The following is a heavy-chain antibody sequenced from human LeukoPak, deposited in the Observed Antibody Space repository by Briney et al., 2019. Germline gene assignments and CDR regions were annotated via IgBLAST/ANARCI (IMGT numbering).Heavy chain of an antibody. V-gene: IGHV4-59*01. CDR1: GGSISSYY. Sequence: KPSETLSLTCTVSGGSISSYYWSRIRQPPGKGLEWIGYIYYSGSTNYNPSLKSQVTISVDTSKNQFSLKLSSVTAADTAVYYCARDRSLDIVVVPDYYYGMYVWGKGTTVTVSS. CDR3: ARDRSLDIVVVPDYYYGMYV. J-gene: IGHJ6*04. D-gene: IGHD2-2*03. CDR2: IYYSGST.